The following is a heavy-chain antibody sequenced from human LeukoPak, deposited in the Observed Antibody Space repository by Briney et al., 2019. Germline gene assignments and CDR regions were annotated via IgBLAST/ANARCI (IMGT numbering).Heavy chain of an antibody. Sequence: SETLSLTCTVSGGSISSYYWSWIRQPPGKGLEWSGYIYYSGSTNYNPPLKSRVTISVDTSKNQFSLKLSSVTAADTAVYYCARDGSVAGYYGMDVWGQGTTVTVSS. CDR3: ARDGSVAGYYGMDV. V-gene: IGHV4-59*01. J-gene: IGHJ6*02. CDR1: GGSISSYY. D-gene: IGHD6-19*01. CDR2: IYYSGST.